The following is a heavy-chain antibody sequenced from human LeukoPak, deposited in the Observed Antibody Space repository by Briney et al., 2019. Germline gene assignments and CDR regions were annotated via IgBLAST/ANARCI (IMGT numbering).Heavy chain of an antibody. CDR3: ARVRLIAGGGTYWYEA. CDR2: INPNSGGT. V-gene: IGHV1-2*02. Sequence: ASVKSDDIASGYTFTDYYIQWVRQAPGQGLEWMGWINPNSGGTKYAQKFQGRFTVTRDTSISTAYMELSSLRSDDTAVYYCARVRLIAGGGTYWYEAWGPVTLVTVSS. D-gene: IGHD1-26*01. J-gene: IGHJ5*02. CDR1: GYTFTDYY.